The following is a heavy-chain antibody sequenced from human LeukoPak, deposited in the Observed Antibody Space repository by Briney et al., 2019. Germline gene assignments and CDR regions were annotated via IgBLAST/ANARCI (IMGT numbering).Heavy chain of an antibody. Sequence: PGRSLRLSRAASGFTFDDYAMHWVRQAPGKGLEGVSGISWNSGILAYADSVKGRFTISRDNAKNSLYLQMNSLRPEDTAFYYCAKCDPYWYFDLWGRGTLVTVSS. J-gene: IGHJ2*01. CDR1: GFTFDDYA. V-gene: IGHV3-9*01. CDR3: AKCDPYWYFDL. CDR2: ISWNSGIL.